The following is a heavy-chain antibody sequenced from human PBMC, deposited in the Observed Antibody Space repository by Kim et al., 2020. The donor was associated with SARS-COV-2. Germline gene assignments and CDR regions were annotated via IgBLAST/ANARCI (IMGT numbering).Heavy chain of an antibody. V-gene: IGHV7-4-1*02. J-gene: IGHJ4*02. CDR3: ARVPARRSKTFDY. Sequence: YAQGFTGRFVFSLDTSVSTAYLQISSLKAEDTAVYYCARVPARRSKTFDYWGQGTLVTVSS.